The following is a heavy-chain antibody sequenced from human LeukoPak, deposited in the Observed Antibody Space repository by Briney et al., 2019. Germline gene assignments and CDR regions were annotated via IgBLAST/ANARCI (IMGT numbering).Heavy chain of an antibody. Sequence: SETLSLTCAVYGGSFSGYYWSWIRQPPGKGLEGMGEINHSGSTNYNPALKSRGTISVDTSKNQFSLTLSSVPAGERAVYYCASLATMVRGVLYYSYYMDVWGKGTTVTISS. CDR3: ASLATMVRGVLYYSYYMDV. CDR1: GGSFSGYY. J-gene: IGHJ6*03. D-gene: IGHD3-10*01. V-gene: IGHV4-34*01. CDR2: INHSGST.